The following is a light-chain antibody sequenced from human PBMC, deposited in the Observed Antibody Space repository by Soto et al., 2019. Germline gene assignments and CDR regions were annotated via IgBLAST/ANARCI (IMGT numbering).Light chain of an antibody. Sequence: QSVLTQPASVSGSPGQSITISCTGTSRDIGFFNYVSWYQQFPGNAPKLIIFEVTNRPSGVPDRFSGSKSGTSASLAISGLQSDIEADYYCAAWDDSLNGYVFGIGTKLTVL. CDR1: SRDIGFFNY. CDR3: AAWDDSLNGYV. CDR2: EVT. V-gene: IGLV2-14*01. J-gene: IGLJ1*01.